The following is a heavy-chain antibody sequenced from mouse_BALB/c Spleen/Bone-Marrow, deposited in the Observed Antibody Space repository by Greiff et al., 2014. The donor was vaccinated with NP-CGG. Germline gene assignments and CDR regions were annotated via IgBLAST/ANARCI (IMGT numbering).Heavy chain of an antibody. CDR3: TRSRRAMDH. V-gene: IGHV1S81*02. J-gene: IGHJ4*01. CDR1: GYTFTGYY. CDR2: INPSNGGT. Sequence: QVQLQQSGAELVKPGASVKLSCKASGYTFTGYYMCWVKQRPGQGLEWIGEINPSNGGTNFNEKFKSKATLAVDKSSSTAYMSLSNLTSDDSAVYYYTRSRRAMDHWGQGTSVTVSS.